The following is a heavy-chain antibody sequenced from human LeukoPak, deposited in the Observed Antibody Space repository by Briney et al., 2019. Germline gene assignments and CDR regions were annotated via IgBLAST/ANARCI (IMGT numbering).Heavy chain of an antibody. CDR1: GYSISSGYY. Sequence: SETLSLTCAVSGYSISSGYYWGWIRPPPGKGLEGIGSIYHSGSTYYNPSLKSRVTISVDTSKTQFSLKLSSVTAADTALYYCARESNYYDTSGYYWGYFDYWGQGTLVTVSA. D-gene: IGHD3-22*01. V-gene: IGHV4-38-2*02. CDR2: IYHSGST. J-gene: IGHJ4*02. CDR3: ARESNYYDTSGYYWGYFDY.